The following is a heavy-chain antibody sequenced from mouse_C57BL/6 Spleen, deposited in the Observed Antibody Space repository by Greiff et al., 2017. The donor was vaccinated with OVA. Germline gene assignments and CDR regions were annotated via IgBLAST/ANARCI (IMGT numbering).Heavy chain of an antibody. CDR1: GFSFNTYA. D-gene: IGHD2-2*01. CDR2: IRSNSNNYAT. CDR3: VRGFYGYDCYYAMDY. V-gene: IGHV10-1*01. Sequence: EVQGVESGGGLVQPKGSLKLSCAASGFSFNTYAMNWVRQAPGKGVEWVARIRSNSNNYATYYADSVKDRFTIFRDESENMLYLQMNNLKTEDTAMYYCVRGFYGYDCYYAMDYWGQGTSVTVSS. J-gene: IGHJ4*01.